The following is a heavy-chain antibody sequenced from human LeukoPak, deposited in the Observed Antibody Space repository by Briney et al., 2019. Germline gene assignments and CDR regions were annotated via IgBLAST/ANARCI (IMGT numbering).Heavy chain of an antibody. V-gene: IGHV1-18*01. D-gene: IGHD1-14*01. CDR3: ARGNHHTYYYYYYMDV. CDR1: GYTFTSYR. J-gene: IGHJ6*03. Sequence: ASVKVSCKASGYTFTSYRISWVRQAPGQGLEWMGWISAYNGNTNYVQNFQGRVTMTTDKSTSTAYMELSSLRSEDTAVYYCARGNHHTYYYYYYMDVWGKGTTVTVSS. CDR2: ISAYNGNT.